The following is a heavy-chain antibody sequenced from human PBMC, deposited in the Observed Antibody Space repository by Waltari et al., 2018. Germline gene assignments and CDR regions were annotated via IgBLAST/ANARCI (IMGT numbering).Heavy chain of an antibody. CDR1: GGSISSRRYF. V-gene: IGHV4-39*01. D-gene: IGHD3-10*01. J-gene: IGHJ5*02. CDR2: IYYRGET. Sequence: QLQLQESGPGLVKPSETLSLTCTVAGGSISSRRYFWGWSRQPPGKGLEWIGSIYYRGETYYNPSLKSRVTISVDTSKNQFSLKMSSVTAADTAVYYCARPARVRGAANWFDPWGQGTLVTVSS. CDR3: ARPARVRGAANWFDP.